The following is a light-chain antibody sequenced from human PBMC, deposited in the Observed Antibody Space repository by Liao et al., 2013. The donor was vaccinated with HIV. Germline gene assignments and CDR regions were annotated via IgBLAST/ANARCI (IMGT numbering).Light chain of an antibody. J-gene: IGLJ3*02. CDR1: NIGSRG. CDR3: QVWDTSSAHQV. V-gene: IGLV3-21*04. CDR2: YER. Sequence: YVLTQAPSVSAAPGQTAVITCGGNNIGSRGVHWYQQRPGQAPVLVIYYERNRPSGIPERISGSISGNTATLTISGVEPGDEADYYCQVWDTSSAHQVFGGGTKLTVL.